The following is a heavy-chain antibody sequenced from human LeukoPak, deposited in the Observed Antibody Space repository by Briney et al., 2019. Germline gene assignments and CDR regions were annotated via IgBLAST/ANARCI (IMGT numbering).Heavy chain of an antibody. CDR1: GFTVSSNY. Sequence: TGGALRLSCAASGFTVSSNYMTWVRQAPGKGLEWVSVIYSGGSTYYADSVKGRFTISRDNSKNTLYLQMNSLKTEDTAVYYCTRLSADYWGQGTLVTVSS. V-gene: IGHV3-53*01. CDR2: IYSGGST. CDR3: TRLSADY. J-gene: IGHJ4*02.